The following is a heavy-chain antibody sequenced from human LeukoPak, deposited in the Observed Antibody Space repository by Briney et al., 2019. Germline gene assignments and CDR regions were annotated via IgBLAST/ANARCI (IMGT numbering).Heavy chain of an antibody. Sequence: PSETLSLTCTVSGGSISSYYWSWIRQPPGKRLEWIGYISYSVSTTYNPSPTSRVTISLDTSKTQFSLKLSLLTAADTAVYYWARLGGGGSSWYDATRRENWFDPWGQGTLVTVSS. V-gene: IGHV4-59*01. CDR1: GGSISSYY. J-gene: IGHJ5*02. D-gene: IGHD6-13*01. CDR3: ARLGGGGSSWYDATRRENWFDP. CDR2: ISYSVST.